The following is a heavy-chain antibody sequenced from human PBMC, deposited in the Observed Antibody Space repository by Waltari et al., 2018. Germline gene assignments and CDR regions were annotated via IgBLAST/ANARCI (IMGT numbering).Heavy chain of an antibody. CDR2: ISSSSSYI. CDR1: GFPFSSYS. CDR3: ARVRGLGYYGMDV. J-gene: IGHJ6*02. D-gene: IGHD3-10*01. Sequence: EVQLVESGGGLVKPGGSLRLPWAASGFPFSSYSMNWFRQAPGKGLEWVSSISSSSSYIYYADSVKGRFTISRDNAKNSLYLQMNSLRAEDTAVYYCARVRGLGYYGMDVWGQGTTVTVSS. V-gene: IGHV3-21*01.